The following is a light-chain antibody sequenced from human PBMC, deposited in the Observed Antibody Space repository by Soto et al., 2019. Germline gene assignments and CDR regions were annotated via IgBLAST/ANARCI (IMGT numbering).Light chain of an antibody. CDR1: QSVTGTN. V-gene: IGKV3-20*01. CDR2: DAV. CDR3: HQYGSSLGT. J-gene: IGKJ2*01. Sequence: VLTQSPVPLSLSPGEGATLSCRASQSVTGTNLAWYQQRAGQAPRLLIYDAVRRATGIPDRFSGSGSGTDFTLTISRLEPEDFAVYYCHQYGSSLGTFGQGTKVEI.